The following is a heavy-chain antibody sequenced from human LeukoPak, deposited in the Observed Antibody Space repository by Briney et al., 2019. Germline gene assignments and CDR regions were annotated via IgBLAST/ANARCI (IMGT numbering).Heavy chain of an antibody. CDR2: IYYSGST. CDR1: GGSISSYY. D-gene: IGHD5-12*01. Sequence: PSETLSLTCTVSGGSISSYYWSWIRQPPGKGLEWIGYIYYSGSTNYNPSLKSRVTISVDTSKNQFSVKLSSVTAADTAVYYCAHSGYDFAFDIWGQGTMVTVSS. CDR3: AHSGYDFAFDI. J-gene: IGHJ3*02. V-gene: IGHV4-59*08.